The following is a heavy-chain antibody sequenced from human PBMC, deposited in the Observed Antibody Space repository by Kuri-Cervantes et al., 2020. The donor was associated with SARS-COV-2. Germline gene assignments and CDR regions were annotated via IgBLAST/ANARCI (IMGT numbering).Heavy chain of an antibody. V-gene: IGHV4-38-2*02. Sequence: SETLSLICAVSGYSISSGYYWGWIRQPPGKGLEWIGSIYHSGSTYYTPSLKSRVTISVDTSKNQFSLKLSSVTAADTAVYYCARDRATIFGVVTPSWYFDLWGRGTLVTVSS. J-gene: IGHJ2*01. D-gene: IGHD3-3*01. CDR2: IYHSGST. CDR3: ARDRATIFGVVTPSWYFDL. CDR1: GYSISSGYY.